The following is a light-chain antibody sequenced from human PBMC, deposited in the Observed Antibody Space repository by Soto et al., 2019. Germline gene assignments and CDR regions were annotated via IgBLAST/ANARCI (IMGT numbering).Light chain of an antibody. Sequence: QSVLTQPASVSGSPGQSITISCTGSSSDVGHYNYVSWYQHHPGKAPKLMIYEVSNRPSGVSNRFSGSKSGNTASLTISGLQAEDEADYYCSSYTSRSTVVFGGGTKVTVL. V-gene: IGLV2-14*01. CDR2: EVS. CDR1: SSDVGHYNY. CDR3: SSYTSRSTVV. J-gene: IGLJ2*01.